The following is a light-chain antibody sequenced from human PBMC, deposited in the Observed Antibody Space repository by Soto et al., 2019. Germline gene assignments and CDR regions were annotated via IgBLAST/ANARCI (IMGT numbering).Light chain of an antibody. Sequence: QLVLTQPPSASGTPGHRVTISCSGSGSNFGSNTVNWYKHLPGTAPKLLIYNNDQRPSGVPDRFSGSKSGTSASLAISGLQSDDEADYYCAAWDDRLKGYVFGTGTKVTVL. J-gene: IGLJ1*01. CDR2: NND. CDR3: AAWDDRLKGYV. V-gene: IGLV1-44*01. CDR1: GSNFGSNT.